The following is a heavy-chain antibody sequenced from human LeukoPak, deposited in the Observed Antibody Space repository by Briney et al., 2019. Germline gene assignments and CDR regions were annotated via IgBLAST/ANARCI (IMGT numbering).Heavy chain of an antibody. J-gene: IGHJ6*03. D-gene: IGHD2-15*01. CDR1: GFTFTNYA. CDR3: AKALEDCSGGGCFSGYMDV. Sequence: GGSLRLSCAASGFTFTNYAFHWVRQAPGKGLDWVAIIRYDGSITYSTDSVKGRFTISRDNSKNTVYLQMNNQGAEDTAVYYCAKALEDCSGGGCFSGYMDVWGKGTTVTVSS. V-gene: IGHV3-30*02. CDR2: IRYDGSIT.